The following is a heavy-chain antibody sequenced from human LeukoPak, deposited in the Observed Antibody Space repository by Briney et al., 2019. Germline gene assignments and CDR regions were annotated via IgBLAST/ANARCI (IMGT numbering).Heavy chain of an antibody. V-gene: IGHV4-34*01. CDR2: INHSGGT. CDR1: GGSFSGYY. J-gene: IGHJ4*02. CDR3: ARVGGEIVVVPDAKRPAPYFDY. D-gene: IGHD2-2*01. Sequence: SETLSLTCAVYGGSFSGYYWSWIRQPPGKGLEWIGEINHSGGTNYNPSLKSRVTISVDPSKNQFSLKLRSVTAADTAVYYCARVGGEIVVVPDAKRPAPYFDYWGQGTLVTVSS.